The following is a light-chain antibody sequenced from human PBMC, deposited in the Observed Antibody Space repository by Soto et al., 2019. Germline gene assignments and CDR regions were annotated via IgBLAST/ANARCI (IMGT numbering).Light chain of an antibody. J-gene: IGKJ3*01. CDR2: LVS. CDR1: QSLLHSIGYNS. CDR3: MQALQTPFT. Sequence: DIVMTQSPLSLPVTPGEPASISCRSSQSLLHSIGYNSLDWYLQKPGQSPQLLIYLVSNRASGVPDRFSGSGSGTDFTLKISRVEAEDVGVYYCMQALQTPFTFGPGTKVDI. V-gene: IGKV2-28*01.